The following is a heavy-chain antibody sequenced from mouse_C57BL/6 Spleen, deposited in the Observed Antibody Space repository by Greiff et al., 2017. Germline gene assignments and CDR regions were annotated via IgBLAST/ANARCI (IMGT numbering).Heavy chain of an antibody. CDR1: GYAFSSYW. Sequence: QVQLKESGAELVKPGASVKISCKASGYAFSSYWMNWVKQRPGKGLEWIGQIYPGDGDTNYNGKFKGKATLTAYKSSSTAYMQLSSLTSEDAAVYFFAIRGYEYDGGRFYYWGQGTTLTVSS. CDR3: AIRGYEYDGGRFYY. CDR2: IYPGDGDT. J-gene: IGHJ2*01. V-gene: IGHV1-80*01. D-gene: IGHD2-4*01.